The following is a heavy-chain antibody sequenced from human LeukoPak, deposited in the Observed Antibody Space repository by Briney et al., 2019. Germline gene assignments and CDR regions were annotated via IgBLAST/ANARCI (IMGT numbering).Heavy chain of an antibody. CDR1: GDSISSTSGF. CDR2: IHYAGTI. Sequence: PSETLSLTCTVTGDSISSTSGFWGWIRQPPGKGMEWIGTIHYAGTIYYNPSFKSRLTISVDTSKSQFSLKLSSVTAADTAVYHCARHQKYLQRPFDKWGQGTLVAVSS. J-gene: IGHJ4*02. CDR3: ARHQKYLQRPFDK. D-gene: IGHD1-1*01. V-gene: IGHV4-39*01.